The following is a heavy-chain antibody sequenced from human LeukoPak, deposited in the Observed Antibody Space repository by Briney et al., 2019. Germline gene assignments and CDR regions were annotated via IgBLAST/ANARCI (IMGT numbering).Heavy chain of an antibody. CDR3: AKDSAL. CDR2: IKLDGSEK. J-gene: IGHJ4*02. CDR1: GFTFGKYW. D-gene: IGHD3-10*01. Sequence: QPGGSLRLSCVASGFTFGKYWMSWVRQAPGKGLEWVANIKLDGSEKNYVDSVKGRFTISRDNTKNSLYLQMNSLRAEDTAVFYCAKDSALWGQGTLVTVSS. V-gene: IGHV3-7*03.